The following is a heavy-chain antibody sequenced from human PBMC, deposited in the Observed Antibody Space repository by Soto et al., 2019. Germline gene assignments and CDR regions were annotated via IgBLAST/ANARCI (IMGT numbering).Heavy chain of an antibody. V-gene: IGHV3-23*01. D-gene: IGHD2-15*01. CDR2: ISGSGGST. J-gene: IGHJ6*03. Sequence: PGGSLRLSCAASGFTFSSYAMSWVRQAPGKGLEWVSAISGSGGSTYYADSVKGRFTISRDNSKNTLYLQMNSLRAEDTAVYYCAKCLGCSGGSCYSGRGYYYYMDVWGKGTTVTVSS. CDR1: GFTFSSYA. CDR3: AKCLGCSGGSCYSGRGYYYYMDV.